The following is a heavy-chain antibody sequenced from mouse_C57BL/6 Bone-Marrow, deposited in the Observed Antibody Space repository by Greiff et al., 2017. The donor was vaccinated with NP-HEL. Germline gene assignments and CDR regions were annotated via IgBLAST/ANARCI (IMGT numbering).Heavy chain of an antibody. CDR3: AINCDY. CDR2: IYPSSGYT. V-gene: IGHV1-66*01. CDR1: GYSFASYY. J-gene: IGHJ2*01. Sequence: QVQLKESGPELVKPGASVKISCKASGYSFASYYIHWVKQRPGRGLEWIGWIYPSSGYTKYNQKFKDKATLTADKSSSTAYMQLSSLTYEDSAVYYCAINCDYWGQGTTLTVSS.